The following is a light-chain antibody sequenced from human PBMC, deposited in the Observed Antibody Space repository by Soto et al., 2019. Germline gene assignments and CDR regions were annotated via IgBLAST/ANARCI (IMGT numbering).Light chain of an antibody. CDR2: EVI. J-gene: IGLJ3*02. CDR1: SSDIGAYNY. V-gene: IGLV2-14*01. Sequence: QSALTQPASVSGSPGQSITISCTGTSSDIGAYNYVSWYQHHPGKAPKLMIYEVINRPSGVSNRFSGSKSGNTASLPISGLQAEDEADYYCSSYTTSSTWVFGGGTKLTVL. CDR3: SSYTTSSTWV.